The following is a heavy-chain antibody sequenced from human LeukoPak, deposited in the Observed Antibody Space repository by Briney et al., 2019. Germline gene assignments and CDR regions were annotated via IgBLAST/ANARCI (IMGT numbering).Heavy chain of an antibody. V-gene: IGHV3-23*01. D-gene: IGHD3-22*01. CDR2: LRGNGDT. CDR3: ARGGSGYPAFDY. J-gene: IGHJ4*02. Sequence: GGSLRLSCAASGFTFSSYAMSWVREAPARGLEWVSSLRGNGDTFYADSVKGRFTLSRDDSRNTVYLQLNNLRVEDTAVYYCARGGSGYPAFDYWGQGTLVTVSS. CDR1: GFTFSSYA.